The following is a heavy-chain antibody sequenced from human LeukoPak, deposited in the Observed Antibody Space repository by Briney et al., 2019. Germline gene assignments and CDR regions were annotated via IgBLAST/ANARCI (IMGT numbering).Heavy chain of an antibody. CDR1: GCTVRRTN. CDR2: TSSGGNT. Sequence: PGGSLRLSCAASGCTVRRTNFSWVGQAPGKGLEWVSITSSGGNTYYADSVKGRFTISRDNSKNTLYLQMDSLRAEDSALYYCARTADYAFDIWGQGTMVTVSS. J-gene: IGHJ3*02. D-gene: IGHD3/OR15-3a*01. V-gene: IGHV3-53*01. CDR3: ARTADYAFDI.